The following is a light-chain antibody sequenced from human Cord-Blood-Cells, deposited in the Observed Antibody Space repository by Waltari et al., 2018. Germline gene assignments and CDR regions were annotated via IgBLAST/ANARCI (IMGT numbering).Light chain of an antibody. CDR3: QQSYSTPLT. Sequence: DIQMTQSPSSLSASVGDXXXXTCRASQIISSYLNWYQQKPGKAPKLLIYAASSFQSGVPSRFSGSGSGTDFTLTISSLQPEDFATYYCQQSYSTPLTFGGGTKVEIK. CDR1: QIISSY. CDR2: AAS. J-gene: IGKJ4*01. V-gene: IGKV1-39*01.